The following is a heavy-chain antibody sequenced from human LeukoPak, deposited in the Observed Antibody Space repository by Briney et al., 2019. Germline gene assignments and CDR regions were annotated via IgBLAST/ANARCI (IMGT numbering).Heavy chain of an antibody. D-gene: IGHD5-24*01. CDR1: GYTLTELS. Sequence: SVKVSCKVSGYTLTELSMHWVRQAPGQGLEWMGGIIPIFGTGNYAQKFQGRVTITADESTSTAYMELSSLRSEDTAVYYCARVALGRRWLQTSYYYGMDVWGQGTTVTVSS. V-gene: IGHV1-69*13. J-gene: IGHJ6*02. CDR3: ARVALGRRWLQTSYYYGMDV. CDR2: IIPIFGTG.